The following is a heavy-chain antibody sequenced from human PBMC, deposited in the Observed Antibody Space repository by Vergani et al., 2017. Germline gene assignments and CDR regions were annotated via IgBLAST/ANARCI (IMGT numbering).Heavy chain of an antibody. Sequence: EVQLVESGGGLVKPGGSLRLSCAASGFTFSSYSMNWVRQAPGKGLEWVSSISSSSSYIYYADSVKSRFTISRDNAKNSLYLQMNSLRAEDTAVYYCASGVCGGDCYPGDAFDIWGQGTMVTVSS. CDR2: ISSSSSYI. CDR3: ASGVCGGDCYPGDAFDI. D-gene: IGHD2-21*02. V-gene: IGHV3-21*01. CDR1: GFTFSSYS. J-gene: IGHJ3*02.